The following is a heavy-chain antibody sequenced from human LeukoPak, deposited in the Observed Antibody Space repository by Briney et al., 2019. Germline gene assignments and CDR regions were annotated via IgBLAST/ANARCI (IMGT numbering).Heavy chain of an antibody. J-gene: IGHJ4*02. Sequence: SVKVSCKASGGTFSSYAISWVRQAPGQGLEWMGGTIPIFGTANYAQKFQGRVTITTDESTSTAYMELSSLRSEDTAVYYCARGQTDYYGSGSFAGDYWGQGTLVTVSS. V-gene: IGHV1-69*05. CDR2: TIPIFGTA. CDR3: ARGQTDYYGSGSFAGDY. D-gene: IGHD3-10*01. CDR1: GGTFSSYA.